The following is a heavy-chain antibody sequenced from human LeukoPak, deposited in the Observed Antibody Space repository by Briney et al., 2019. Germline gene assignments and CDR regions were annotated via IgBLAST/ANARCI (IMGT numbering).Heavy chain of an antibody. V-gene: IGHV4-30-2*02. Sequence: SETLSLTCAVSGGSISSGAYSWNWIRQPPGKGLKWIGYIFHGGSTYYNPSLKSRVTISVDTSKNQFSLKLSSVTAADTAVYYCASCAGDLLAFDIWGQGTMVTVSS. CDR3: ASCAGDLLAFDI. J-gene: IGHJ3*02. D-gene: IGHD7-27*01. CDR1: GGSISSGAYS. CDR2: IFHGGST.